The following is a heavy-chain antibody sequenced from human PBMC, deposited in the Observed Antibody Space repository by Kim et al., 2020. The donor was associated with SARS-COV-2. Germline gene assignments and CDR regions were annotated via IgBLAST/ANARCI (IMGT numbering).Heavy chain of an antibody. CDR1: GGSISSYY. D-gene: IGHD3-3*01. J-gene: IGHJ4*02. CDR3: ARERGDFWSGYLFDY. CDR2: IYTSGST. V-gene: IGHV4-4*07. Sequence: SETLSLTCTVSGGSISSYYWSWIRQPAGKGLEWIGRIYTSGSTNYNPSLKSRVTMSVDTSKNQFSLKLSSVTAADTAVYYCARERGDFWSGYLFDYWGQGTLVTVSS.